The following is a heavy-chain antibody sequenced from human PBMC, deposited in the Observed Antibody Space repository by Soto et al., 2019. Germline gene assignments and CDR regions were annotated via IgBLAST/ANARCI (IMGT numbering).Heavy chain of an antibody. Sequence: ASVKVSCKASGYTFTSYGISWVRQAPGQGLEWMGWISAYNGNTNYAQKLQGRVTMTTDTSTSTAYMELRSLRSDDTAVYYCARIIVGATSSCFRGYCYGIYVWGRGTTVTGSS. CDR3: ARIIVGATSSCFRGYCYGIYV. J-gene: IGHJ6*02. D-gene: IGHD1-26*01. V-gene: IGHV1-18*01. CDR2: ISAYNGNT. CDR1: GYTFTSYG.